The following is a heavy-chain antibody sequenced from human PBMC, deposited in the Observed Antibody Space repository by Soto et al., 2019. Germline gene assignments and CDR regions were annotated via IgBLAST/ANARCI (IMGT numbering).Heavy chain of an antibody. J-gene: IGHJ4*02. CDR2: IYYSGST. D-gene: IGHD3-22*01. Sequence: PSETLSLTCTVSGGSVSSGSYYWSWIRQPPGKGLEWIGYIYYSGSTNYNPSLKSRVTISVDTPKNQFSLKLSSVTAADTAVYYCARWGGDYDSSGYWDYFDYWGQGTLVTVSS. CDR3: ARWGGDYDSSGYWDYFDY. CDR1: GGSVSSGSYY. V-gene: IGHV4-61*01.